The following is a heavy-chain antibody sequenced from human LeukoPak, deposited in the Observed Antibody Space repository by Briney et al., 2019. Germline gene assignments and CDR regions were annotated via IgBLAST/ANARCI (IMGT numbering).Heavy chain of an antibody. V-gene: IGHV4-59*01. CDR3: ARDPALGLRVPHWYFDL. CDR1: GGSFSGYY. Sequence: SETLSLTCAVYGGSFSGYYWSWIRQPPGKGLEWIGYIYYSGSTNYNPSLKSRVTISVDTSKNQFSLKLSSVTAADTAVYYCARDPALGLRVPHWYFDLWGRGTLVTVSS. J-gene: IGHJ2*01. CDR2: IYYSGST. D-gene: IGHD5-12*01.